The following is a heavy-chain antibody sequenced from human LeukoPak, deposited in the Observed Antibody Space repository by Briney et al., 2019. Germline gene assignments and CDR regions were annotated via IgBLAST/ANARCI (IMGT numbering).Heavy chain of an antibody. CDR1: GFTFSSYG. CDR2: ISYDGSNK. CDR3: AKGRELLDYFDY. V-gene: IGHV3-30*18. D-gene: IGHD1-26*01. J-gene: IGHJ4*02. Sequence: GGSLRLSCAASGFTFSSYGMHWVRQAPGKGLAWVAVISYDGSNKYYADSVKGQFTISRDNSKNTLYLQMNSLRAEDTAVYYCAKGRELLDYFDYWGQGTLVTVSS.